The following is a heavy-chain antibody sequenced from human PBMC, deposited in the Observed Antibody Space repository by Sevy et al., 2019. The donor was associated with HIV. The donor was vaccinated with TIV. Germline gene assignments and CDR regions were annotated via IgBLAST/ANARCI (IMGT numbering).Heavy chain of an antibody. D-gene: IGHD3-10*01. CDR3: ARGGAYDPRGYLRS. CDR1: GYTFTTYY. CDR2: INPNNGGT. J-gene: IGHJ5*02. V-gene: IGHV1-2*02. Sequence: ASVKVSCKASGYTFTTYYLNWVRQAPGQGLEWMGWINPNNGGTEYAQKFRGRVTLTRDTSSSTAYMKLSTLTSDDTAVYYCARGGAYDPRGYLRSWGQGTLVTVSS.